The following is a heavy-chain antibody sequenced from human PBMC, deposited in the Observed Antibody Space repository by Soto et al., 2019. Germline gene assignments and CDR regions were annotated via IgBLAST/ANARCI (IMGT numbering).Heavy chain of an antibody. CDR2: IHPADTTT. CDR1: GYSFSTYW. J-gene: IGHJ4*02. Sequence: EVEMVQSGAEVKKPGESLKISCKASGYSFSTYWIGWVRQMPGKGLEWMGLIHPADTTTRYSPSFQGQVTISADKSITTAYLQWSSLKASDTAIYYCASLGPRSCSGVNCYTYWGQGTLVTVSS. D-gene: IGHD2-15*01. V-gene: IGHV5-51*03. CDR3: ASLGPRSCSGVNCYTY.